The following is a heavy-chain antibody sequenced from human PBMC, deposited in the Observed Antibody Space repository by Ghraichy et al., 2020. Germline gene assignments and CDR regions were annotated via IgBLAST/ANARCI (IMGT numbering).Heavy chain of an antibody. CDR2: IYYSGST. CDR3: ARYREWLPPQRAFDI. CDR1: GGSISSYY. Sequence: SETLSLTCTVSGGSISSYYWSWIRQPPGKGLEWIGYIYYSGSTNYNPSLKSRVTISVDTSKNQFSLKLSSVTAADTAVYYCARYREWLPPQRAFDIWGQGTMVTVSS. V-gene: IGHV4-59*08. J-gene: IGHJ3*02. D-gene: IGHD3-3*01.